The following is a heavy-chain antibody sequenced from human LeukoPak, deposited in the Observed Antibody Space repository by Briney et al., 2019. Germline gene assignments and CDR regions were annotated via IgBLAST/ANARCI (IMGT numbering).Heavy chain of an antibody. CDR1: GGSISSYY. V-gene: IGHV4-4*07. CDR2: IYTSGST. D-gene: IGHD5-12*01. Sequence: PSETLSLTCTVSGGSISSYYWSWIRQPAGKGLEWIGRIYTSGSTNYNPSLKSRVTMSVDTSKNRFSLKLSSVTAADTAVYYCARGTVVKTVATIINWFDPWGQRTLVTVSS. J-gene: IGHJ5*02. CDR3: ARGTVVKTVATIINWFDP.